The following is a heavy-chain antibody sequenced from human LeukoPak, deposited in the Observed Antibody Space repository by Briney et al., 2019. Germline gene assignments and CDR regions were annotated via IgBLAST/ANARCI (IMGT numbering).Heavy chain of an antibody. CDR3: AKVGPSTVTRDY. Sequence: GGSLRLSCAASGFTFSSYAMTWVRQAPGKGLEWVSCISGSGGSTYYADSVKGRFTISRDNSKNTLYLQMNSLRAEDTATYYCAKVGPSTVTRDYWGQGTLVTVSS. CDR2: ISGSGGST. J-gene: IGHJ4*02. CDR1: GFTFSSYA. D-gene: IGHD4-17*01. V-gene: IGHV3-23*01.